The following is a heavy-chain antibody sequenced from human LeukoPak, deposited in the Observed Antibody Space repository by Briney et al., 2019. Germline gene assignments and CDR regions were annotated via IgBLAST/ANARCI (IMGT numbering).Heavy chain of an antibody. CDR2: IIPIFGTA. D-gene: IGHD2-21*02. CDR1: GDTFTGYY. Sequence: SLKVSCKASGDTFTGYYMHWVRQAPGQGLEWIGGIIPIFGTANYAQKFQGRVTITADESTSTAYMELSSLRSEDTAVYYCARDGDCGGDCYSDYWGQGTLVTVSS. CDR3: ARDGDCGGDCYSDY. V-gene: IGHV1-69*13. J-gene: IGHJ4*02.